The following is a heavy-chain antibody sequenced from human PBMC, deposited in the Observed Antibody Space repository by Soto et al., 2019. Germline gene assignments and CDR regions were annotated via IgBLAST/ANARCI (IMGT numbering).Heavy chain of an antibody. Sequence: PGWSLRLSCAASGFTFSSYWMSWFRQAPGKGLEWVANIKQDGSEKYYVDSVKGRFTISRDNAKNSLYLQMNSLRAEDTAVYYCARDHYCSGGSCYLRPFDYWGQGALVTVSS. CDR3: ARDHYCSGGSCYLRPFDY. J-gene: IGHJ4*02. CDR2: IKQDGSEK. D-gene: IGHD2-15*01. CDR1: GFTFSSYW. V-gene: IGHV3-7*03.